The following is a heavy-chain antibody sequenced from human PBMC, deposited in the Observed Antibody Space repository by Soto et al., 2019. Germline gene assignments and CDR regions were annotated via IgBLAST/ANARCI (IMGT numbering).Heavy chain of an antibody. D-gene: IGHD6-13*01. J-gene: IGHJ4*02. Sequence: EVQLLESGGGLVQPGGSLRLSRAASGFTFSSYAMTWVRQAPGKGLEWVSAISGSGNTSYYADSVKGRFTISRDSSKKMLYLQMNSLRPEDTAVYYCAKDRGRTWYEDYWGQGTLVTVSS. CDR1: GFTFSSYA. CDR3: AKDRGRTWYEDY. CDR2: ISGSGNTS. V-gene: IGHV3-23*01.